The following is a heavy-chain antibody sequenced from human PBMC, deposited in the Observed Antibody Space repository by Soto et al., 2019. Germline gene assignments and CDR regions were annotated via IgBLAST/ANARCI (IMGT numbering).Heavy chain of an antibody. J-gene: IGHJ3*02. V-gene: IGHV3-48*02. CDR3: ARDRRGVAGTARAFDT. D-gene: IGHD6-19*01. CDR1: GFPFDMFN. CDR2: ISSGGVSI. Sequence: LRLSCVASGFPFDMFNMNWVRQAPGKGLEWVSYISSGGVSIYYAGSVKGRFTISRDNAKNSLYLQMNSLRDEDTAVYYCARDRRGVAGTARAFDTWGQGTMVTVS.